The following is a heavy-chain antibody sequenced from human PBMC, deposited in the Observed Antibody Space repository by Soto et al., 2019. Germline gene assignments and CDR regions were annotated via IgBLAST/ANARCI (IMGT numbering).Heavy chain of an antibody. D-gene: IGHD3-22*01. CDR3: AKSSPPSYYFDSSGYYPGGYFAL. Sequence: QVQLVESGGGVVQPGRSLRLSCAASGFTFSSYGMHWVRQAPGKGLEWVAVISYDGSNKYYADSVKGRFTISRDNSKNALYLQMSIRRAEDTTVYYCAKSSPPSYYFDSSGYYPGGYFALWGRGTLVTVSS. V-gene: IGHV3-30*18. CDR1: GFTFSSYG. J-gene: IGHJ2*01. CDR2: ISYDGSNK.